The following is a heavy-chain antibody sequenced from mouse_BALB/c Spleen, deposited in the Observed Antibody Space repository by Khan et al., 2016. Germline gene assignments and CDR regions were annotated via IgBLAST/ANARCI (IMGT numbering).Heavy chain of an antibody. V-gene: IGHV3-8*02. CDR2: INYSGDT. CDR3: ASHDSSGSFFDY. J-gene: IGHJ2*01. CDR1: GDSITSGY. D-gene: IGHD3-2*01. Sequence: EVQLQESGPSLVKPSQTLSLTCSVTGDSITSGYWNWIRKFPGNKLEYMGYINYSGDTYYNPSLKSRISITRDTSKNQYYLQLNSVTTEDTATYYCASHDSSGSFFDYWGQGTTLTVSS.